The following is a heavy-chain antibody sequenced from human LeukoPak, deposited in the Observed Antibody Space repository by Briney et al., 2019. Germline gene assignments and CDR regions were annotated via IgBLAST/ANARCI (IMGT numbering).Heavy chain of an antibody. J-gene: IGHJ4*02. CDR3: TRVGYIDEGIDY. Sequence: GGSLRLSCVASGFPSSSYWMTWVRQAPGKGLEWVANIKQDGSKKSYVDSVKGRFTISRNNAKNSLYLQMNSLRAEDTAIYYCTRVGYIDEGIDYWGQGTLVTVSS. CDR2: IKQDGSKK. D-gene: IGHD5-24*01. V-gene: IGHV3-7*04. CDR1: GFPSSSYW.